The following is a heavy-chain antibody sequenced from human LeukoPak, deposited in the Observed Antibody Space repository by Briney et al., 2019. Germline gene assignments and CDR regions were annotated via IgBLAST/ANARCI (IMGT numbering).Heavy chain of an antibody. CDR1: GGSFSGYY. V-gene: IGHV4-34*01. J-gene: IGHJ5*02. Sequence: PSETLSLTCAVYGGSFSGYYWSWIRQPPGKGLEWIGEINHSGSTNYNPSLKSRVTISVDTSKNQFSLKLSSVTAADTAVYYCARHRGYRTYSSGWYSPMQVDSPGWFGPWGQGTLVTVSS. CDR2: INHSGST. CDR3: ARHRGYRTYSSGWYSPMQVDSPGWFGP. D-gene: IGHD6-19*01.